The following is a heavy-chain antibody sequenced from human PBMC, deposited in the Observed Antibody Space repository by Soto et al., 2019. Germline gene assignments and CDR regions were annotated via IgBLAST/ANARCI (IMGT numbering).Heavy chain of an antibody. CDR2: INHSGST. D-gene: IGHD5-12*01. Sequence: SETLSLTCAVYGGSFSGYYWSWIRQPPGKGLEWIGEINHSGSTNYNPSLKSRVTISVDTSKNQFSLKLSSVTAADTAVYYCARGIVATTGGAFDIWGQGTMVTVSS. J-gene: IGHJ3*02. CDR1: GGSFSGYY. CDR3: ARGIVATTGGAFDI. V-gene: IGHV4-34*01.